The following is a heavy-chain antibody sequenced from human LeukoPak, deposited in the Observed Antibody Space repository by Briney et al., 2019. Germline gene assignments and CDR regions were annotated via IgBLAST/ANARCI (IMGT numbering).Heavy chain of an antibody. CDR3: AGSHSMARGVIDFYGLDV. D-gene: IGHD3-10*01. J-gene: IGHJ6*02. CDR1: GDSIASPTW. Sequence: SETLSLTCAVSGDSIASPTWWSWVRQPPEKGLEWIGEIDHSGSTNYSPSLRSRVSISVDKSKSHFSLRLSSVTAADTAVYYCAGSHSMARGVIDFYGLDVWGQGTTVAVSS. CDR2: IDHSGST. V-gene: IGHV4-4*02.